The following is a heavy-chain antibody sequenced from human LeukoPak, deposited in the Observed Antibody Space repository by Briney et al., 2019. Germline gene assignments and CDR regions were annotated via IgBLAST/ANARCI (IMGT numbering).Heavy chain of an antibody. D-gene: IGHD6-19*01. CDR2: INHSGST. V-gene: IGHV4-34*01. CDR3: ARGLSRGHSSGWYGGSSGMDV. CDR1: GGSFSGYY. Sequence: RSSETLSLTCAVCGGSFSGYYWSWIRQPPGKGLEWIGEINHSGSTNYNPSLKSRVTISVDTSKNQFSLKLSSVTAADTAVYYCARGLSRGHSSGWYGGSSGMDVWGKGTTVTVSS. J-gene: IGHJ6*04.